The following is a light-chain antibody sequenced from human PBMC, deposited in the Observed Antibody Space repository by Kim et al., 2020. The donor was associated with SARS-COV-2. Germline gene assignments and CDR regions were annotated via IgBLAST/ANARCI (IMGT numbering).Light chain of an antibody. V-gene: IGKV3-15*01. Sequence: PGESATRSCRDSHGVRDKLAWYQQKPGQPPRVLIYDASSRATDIPGRFSGSVSGTEFTLNNSSLQSEDFALYLCQEYNNWPPVTFGGGTKVDIK. CDR3: QEYNNWPPVT. CDR1: HGVRDK. CDR2: DAS. J-gene: IGKJ4*01.